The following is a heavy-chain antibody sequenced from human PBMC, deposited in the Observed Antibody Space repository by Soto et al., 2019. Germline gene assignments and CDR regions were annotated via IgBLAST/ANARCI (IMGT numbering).Heavy chain of an antibody. J-gene: IGHJ6*03. V-gene: IGHV3-23*01. CDR2: ISGSGGST. CDR1: GFTFSTYA. CDR3: AGRYESYYYYMDV. D-gene: IGHD5-12*01. Sequence: EVQLLESGGGLVQPGGSLRLSCAASGFTFSTYAMTWVRQAPGKGLEWVSAISGSGGSTYYADSVKGRFTISRDNSKNRLYLQMSSLRAEDTAAYYCAGRYESYYYYMDVWGKGTTVTVSS.